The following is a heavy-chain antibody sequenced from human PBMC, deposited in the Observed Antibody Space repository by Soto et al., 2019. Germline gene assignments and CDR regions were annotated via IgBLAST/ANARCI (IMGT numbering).Heavy chain of an antibody. CDR2: IYYNGLT. D-gene: IGHD3-3*01. J-gene: IGHJ5*02. CDR3: ARQDDFWSGYNSFDP. V-gene: IGHV4-39*01. Sequence: PSETLSLTCSVSGGSISTTSYYWAWIRQPPGKGLEWVGSIYYNGLTYYNPSLKSRLTISVDTSKHQFSLRLSSVTAADTALYYCARQDDFWSGYNSFDPWGQGTLVTVSS. CDR1: GGSISTTSYY.